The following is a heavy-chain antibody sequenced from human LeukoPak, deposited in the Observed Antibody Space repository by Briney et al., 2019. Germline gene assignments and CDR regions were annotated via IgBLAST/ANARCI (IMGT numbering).Heavy chain of an antibody. CDR2: IYTSGST. CDR1: GGSISSGSYY. D-gene: IGHD3-3*01. Sequence: SQTLSLTCTVSGGSISSGSYYWSWIRQPAGKGLEWIGRIYTSGSTNYNPSLKSRVTISVDTSKNQFSLRLSSVTAADTAVYYCASTYYDFWSGYRGGDFDYWGQGTLVTVSS. V-gene: IGHV4-61*02. J-gene: IGHJ4*02. CDR3: ASTYYDFWSGYRGGDFDY.